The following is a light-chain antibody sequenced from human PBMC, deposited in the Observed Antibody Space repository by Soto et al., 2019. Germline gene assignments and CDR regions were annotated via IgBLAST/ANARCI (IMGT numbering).Light chain of an antibody. CDR2: DAS. J-gene: IGKJ5*01. V-gene: IGKV3-11*01. CDR3: QQRSNWPPSIT. Sequence: EIVLTQAPATLSLSPGEGATLSCRASQSVGTYLAWYQQTPGQAPSLLIYDASNRATGIPARFSGSGSGTDFTLTISSLEPGDFAVYYCQQRSNWPPSITFGQGTRLEIK. CDR1: QSVGTY.